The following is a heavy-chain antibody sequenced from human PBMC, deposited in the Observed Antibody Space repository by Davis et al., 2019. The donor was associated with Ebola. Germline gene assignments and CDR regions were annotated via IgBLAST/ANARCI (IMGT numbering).Heavy chain of an antibody. CDR2: IYYSGST. CDR3: ARDSRWLVPGTYYYYGMDV. CDR1: GGSISSYY. Sequence: SETLSLTCTVSGGSISSYYWSWIRQPPGKGLEWIGYIYYSGSTNYNPSLKSRVTISVDTSKNHFPLKLSSVTAADTAVYYCARDSRWLVPGTYYYYGMDVWGQGTSVTVSS. D-gene: IGHD6-19*01. V-gene: IGHV4-59*01. J-gene: IGHJ6*02.